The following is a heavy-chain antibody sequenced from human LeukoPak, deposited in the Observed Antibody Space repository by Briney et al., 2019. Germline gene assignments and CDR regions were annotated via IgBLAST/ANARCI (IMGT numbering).Heavy chain of an antibody. J-gene: IGHJ6*02. CDR1: GGSISSYY. V-gene: IGHV4-59*08. CDR2: IYYSGCT. Sequence: PSETLSLTCTVSGGSISSYYWSWIRQPPGKGLEWIGYIYYSGCTNYNPSLKSRVTISVDTSKNQFSLKLSSVTAADTAVYYCARGRFGEGGMDVWGQGTTVTVSS. CDR3: ARGRFGEGGMDV. D-gene: IGHD3-10*01.